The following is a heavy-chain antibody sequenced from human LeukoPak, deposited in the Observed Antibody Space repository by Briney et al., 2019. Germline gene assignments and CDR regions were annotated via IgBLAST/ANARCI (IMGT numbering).Heavy chain of an antibody. J-gene: IGHJ3*02. CDR2: IYYSGST. Sequence: SETLSLTCTVSGGSISSGDSYWSWIRQHPGKGLEWIGYIYYSGSTYYNPSLKSRVTKSVDTSKNQFSLKLSSVTAADTAVYYCARVPYYDSSGYKSAFDIWGQGTMVTVSS. V-gene: IGHV4-31*03. D-gene: IGHD3-22*01. CDR3: ARVPYYDSSGYKSAFDI. CDR1: GGSISSGDSY.